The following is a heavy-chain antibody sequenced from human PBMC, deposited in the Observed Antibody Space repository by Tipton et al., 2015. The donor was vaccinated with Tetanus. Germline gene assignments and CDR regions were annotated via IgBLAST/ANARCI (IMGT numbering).Heavy chain of an antibody. Sequence: LRLSCTVSGGSMNSYYWSWIRQPPGKGLEWIGYIYYTGSTNYNPSLKSGVTISLDTSKNQFSLRLTSVTAADTAVYYCVRANYDYPKKGPFDFWGQGTLVIVSS. CDR3: VRANYDYPKKGPFDF. D-gene: IGHD3-3*01. V-gene: IGHV4-59*01. CDR1: GGSMNSYY. J-gene: IGHJ4*02. CDR2: IYYTGST.